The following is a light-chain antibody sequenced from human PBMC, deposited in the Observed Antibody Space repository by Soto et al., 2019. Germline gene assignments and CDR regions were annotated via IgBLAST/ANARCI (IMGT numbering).Light chain of an antibody. CDR2: AAS. Sequence: DIQMTQSPSSLSASVGDRVTLTRRTSQGISSWLAWYQQKPGKVPKHLXYAASSLQSGVPARFSGSGSGTEFTLTISSLQSEEFAVYYCQQYNDWPPAITLGQGTRLEIK. V-gene: IGKV1D-16*01. CDR3: QQYNDWPPAIT. CDR1: QGISSW. J-gene: IGKJ5*01.